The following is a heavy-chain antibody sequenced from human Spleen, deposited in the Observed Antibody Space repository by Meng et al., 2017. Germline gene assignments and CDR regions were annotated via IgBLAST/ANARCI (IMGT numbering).Heavy chain of an antibody. CDR2: IYYSGSN. D-gene: IGHD2-15*01. Sequence: QVQLPESGPGLGKPSQTLSLTFTVPGCSISSGDYYWSWIRQPPGKGLEWIGNIYYSGSNYYNPSLKSRVTISVETSKTKSSLKFSYVTAADTAVYSCARQATGYCSGGSCHSGSIFDYWGQGTLVTVSS. CDR1: GCSISSGDYY. CDR3: ARQATGYCSGGSCHSGSIFDY. J-gene: IGHJ4*02. V-gene: IGHV4-30-4*01.